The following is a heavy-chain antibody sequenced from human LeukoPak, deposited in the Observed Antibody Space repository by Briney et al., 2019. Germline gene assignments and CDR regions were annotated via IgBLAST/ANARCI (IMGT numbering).Heavy chain of an antibody. Sequence: PSETLSLTCSVSGGSISSYYWSWIRQPPGKGLEWIGYIYYSGNTNYNPSLKSRVTMSVDTSKNQFSLKLSSVTAADTAVYYCARDIVGVTRAFGYWGQGTLATVSS. J-gene: IGHJ4*02. V-gene: IGHV4-59*01. CDR2: IYYSGNT. D-gene: IGHD1-26*01. CDR1: GGSISSYY. CDR3: ARDIVGVTRAFGY.